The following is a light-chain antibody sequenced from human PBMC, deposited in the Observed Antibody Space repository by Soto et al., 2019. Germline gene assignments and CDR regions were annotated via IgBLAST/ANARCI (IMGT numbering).Light chain of an antibody. CDR1: QAVSTW. CDR3: LQHNSYPRT. Sequence: DIQMTQSPSFVSASVGDRVTITCRASQAVSTWLAWYQQKPGDAPKLLIYAASSLQSGVPSRFSGSGSGTEFTLTISSLQPEDFATYYCLQHNSYPRTFGQGTKVDIK. J-gene: IGKJ1*01. CDR2: AAS. V-gene: IGKV1-12*01.